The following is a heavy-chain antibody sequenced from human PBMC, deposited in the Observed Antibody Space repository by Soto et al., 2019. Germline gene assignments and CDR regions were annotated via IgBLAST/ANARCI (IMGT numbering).Heavy chain of an antibody. CDR2: INLSGST. Sequence: SETLSLTCAVYGGSFSGHFWGWIRQPPGKGLEWIGEINLSGSTNYNPSLKSRVTISLDTSKNQFSLKLNSVTAADTAVYFCARGLRGYTFGRWFDPWGQGTLVTVSS. J-gene: IGHJ5*02. D-gene: IGHD5-18*01. CDR3: ARGLRGYTFGRWFDP. V-gene: IGHV4-34*01. CDR1: GGSFSGHF.